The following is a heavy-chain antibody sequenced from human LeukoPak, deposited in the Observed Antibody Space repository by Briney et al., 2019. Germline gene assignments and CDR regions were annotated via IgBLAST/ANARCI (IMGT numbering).Heavy chain of an antibody. J-gene: IGHJ2*01. CDR1: GGSISSYY. D-gene: IGHD3-22*01. Sequence: SETLSLTCTVSGGSISSYYWSWIRQPPGKGLEWIGYIYYSGSTNYNPSLKSRVTISVDTSKNQFSLKLSSVTAADRAVYYCARVFRRQDYYDSSGFLLDFDLWGRGTLVTVSS. CDR2: IYYSGST. CDR3: ARVFRRQDYYDSSGFLLDFDL. V-gene: IGHV4-59*01.